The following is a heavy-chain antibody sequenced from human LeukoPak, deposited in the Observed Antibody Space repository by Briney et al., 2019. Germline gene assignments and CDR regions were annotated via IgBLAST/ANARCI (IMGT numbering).Heavy chain of an antibody. J-gene: IGHJ4*02. CDR1: GFTFSSYA. CDR2: ISYDGSNK. Sequence: GRSLRLSCAASGFTFSSYAMHWVRQAPGKGLEWVAVISYDGSNKYYADSVKGRFTISRDNSKNTLYLQMNSLRAEDTAVYYCARDPGYYGSGSYLNWGQGTLVTVSS. D-gene: IGHD3-10*01. CDR3: ARDPGYYGSGSYLN. V-gene: IGHV3-30*01.